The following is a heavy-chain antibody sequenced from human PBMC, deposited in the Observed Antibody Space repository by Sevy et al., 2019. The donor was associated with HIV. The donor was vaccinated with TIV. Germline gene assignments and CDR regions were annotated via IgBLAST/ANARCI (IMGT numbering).Heavy chain of an antibody. CDR3: VRGSGYYDSSGSHIRLDY. CDR1: GGSFSGYY. V-gene: IGHV4-34*01. D-gene: IGHD3-22*01. J-gene: IGHJ4*02. Sequence: SETLSLTCAVYGGSFSGYYWSWIRQPPGKGLEWIGEINHSGSTNYNPSLKSRVTISVDTSKNQFYLKLSSVTAADTAVYYCVRGSGYYDSSGSHIRLDYWGQGTLVTVSS. CDR2: INHSGST.